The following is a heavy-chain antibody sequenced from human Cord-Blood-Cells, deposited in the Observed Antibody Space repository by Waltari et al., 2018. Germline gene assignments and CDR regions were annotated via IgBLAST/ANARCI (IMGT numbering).Heavy chain of an antibody. J-gene: IGHJ5*02. CDR3: ARSRPGYSSSWYWFDP. V-gene: IGHV1-3*01. Sequence: QVQLVQSGAEVKKPGASVKVSCKASGYTFTSYAMHWVRQAPGQRLEWMGWISAGNGNTKYSQKFQGRVTITRDTSASTAYMELSSLRSEDTAVYYCARSRPGYSSSWYWFDPWGQGTLVTVSS. CDR1: GYTFTSYA. CDR2: ISAGNGNT. D-gene: IGHD6-13*01.